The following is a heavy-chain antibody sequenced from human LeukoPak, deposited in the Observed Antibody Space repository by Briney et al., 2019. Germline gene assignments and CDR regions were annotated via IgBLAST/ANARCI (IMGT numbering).Heavy chain of an antibody. CDR1: GFTFDDYA. CDR2: ISGNSGSI. Sequence: GGSLRLSCAASGFTFDDYAMHWVRQAPGKGLEWVSGISGNSGSIGYADSVKGRFTISRDNAKNSLYLQMNSLRAEDTALYYCAKDIAGSTDSTEGFDYWGQGTLVTVSS. J-gene: IGHJ4*02. V-gene: IGHV3-9*01. D-gene: IGHD3-10*01. CDR3: AKDIAGSTDSTEGFDY.